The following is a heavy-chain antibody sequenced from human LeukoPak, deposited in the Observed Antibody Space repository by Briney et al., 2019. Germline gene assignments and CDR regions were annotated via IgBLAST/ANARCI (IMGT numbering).Heavy chain of an antibody. CDR2: INQHGSQI. CDR1: GFTFSSYG. D-gene: IGHD3-10*01. Sequence: GGTLILSCAGSGFTFSSYGMSWVRQAPGRGLEWVASINQHGSQIHYVDSVKGRFTISRDNAKNSLYLEMSSLRAEDTAEYYCARLFGEVTIYDYWGQGTLVTVSS. V-gene: IGHV3-7*01. CDR3: ARLFGEVTIYDY. J-gene: IGHJ4*02.